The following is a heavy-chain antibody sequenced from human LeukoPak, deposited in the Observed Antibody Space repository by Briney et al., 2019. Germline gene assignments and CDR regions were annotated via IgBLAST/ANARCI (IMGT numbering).Heavy chain of an antibody. V-gene: IGHV3-NL1*01. CDR2: IYSAGST. Sequence: PGGSLRLSCAASGFTFTSYGMHWVRQAPGKGLGWVSIIYSAGSTNYADSVKGRFTISRDNSKNTLYLQMSSLRAEDTAVYYCTLPLRDVFDIWGQGTMVTVSS. CDR1: GFTFTSYG. J-gene: IGHJ3*02. CDR3: TLPLRDVFDI.